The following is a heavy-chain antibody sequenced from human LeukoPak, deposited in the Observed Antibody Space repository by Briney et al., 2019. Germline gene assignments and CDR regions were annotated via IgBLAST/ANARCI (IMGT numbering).Heavy chain of an antibody. CDR2: INPRGDRR. CDR1: GYTFNIYY. V-gene: IGHV1-46*02. CDR3: ARDSGSYSADY. Sequence: GASLTVSCKASGYTFNIYYMHWVRQAPGQGLEWMGIINPRGDRRRYAQKFQGRVTMTRDTSTSTVYMELSSLRSEDTAVYYCARDSGSYSADYWGQGTLVTVSS. J-gene: IGHJ4*02. D-gene: IGHD1-26*01.